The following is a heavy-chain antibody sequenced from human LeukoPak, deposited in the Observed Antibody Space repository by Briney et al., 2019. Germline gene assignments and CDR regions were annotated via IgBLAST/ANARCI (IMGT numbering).Heavy chain of an antibody. J-gene: IGHJ4*02. V-gene: IGHV3-23*01. Sequence: GGSLRLSCAASGFTFSSYAMSWVRQAPGKGLEWVSAISGSGGSTYYADSVKGRFTISRDNSKNTLYLQMNSLRAEDTAVYYCAKDRGARYCGGDCSSYYFDYWGQGTLVTVSS. D-gene: IGHD2-21*02. CDR1: GFTFSSYA. CDR3: AKDRGARYCGGDCSSYYFDY. CDR2: ISGSGGST.